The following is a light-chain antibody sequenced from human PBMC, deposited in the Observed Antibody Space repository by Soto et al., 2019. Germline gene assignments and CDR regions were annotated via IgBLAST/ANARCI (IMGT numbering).Light chain of an antibody. CDR3: SSYTSTNTLV. Sequence: QSALTQPASVSGSPGQSITISCTGTSSDVGGYNHVSWYQQYPGNAPKLMIYEVSNRPSGVSNRFSGSKYGNTASLTISGLQSEDEADYYCSSYTSTNTLVFGGGTKLTVL. CDR1: SSDVGGYNH. V-gene: IGLV2-14*01. J-gene: IGLJ3*02. CDR2: EVS.